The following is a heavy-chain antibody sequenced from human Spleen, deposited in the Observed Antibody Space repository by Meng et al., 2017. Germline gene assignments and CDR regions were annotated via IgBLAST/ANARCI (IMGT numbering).Heavy chain of an antibody. V-gene: IGHV4-34*01. D-gene: IGHD4-11*01. CDR3: ARGPTTVAHDFDY. CDR1: GGAFSDYY. Sequence: QVQPPQVGAGLLKPSETLSLTCVVSGGAFSDYYWSWTRQPPGKGLEWIGEINHRGNTNYNSFLESRVTISVDTSQNSLSLKLSSVTAADSAVYYCARGPTTVAHDFDYWGQGTLVTVSS. CDR2: INHRGNT. J-gene: IGHJ4*02.